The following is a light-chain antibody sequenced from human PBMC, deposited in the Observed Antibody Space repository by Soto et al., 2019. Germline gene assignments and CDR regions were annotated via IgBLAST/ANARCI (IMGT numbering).Light chain of an antibody. J-gene: IGLJ1*01. V-gene: IGLV2-8*01. CDR3: SSRTARSYV. CDR2: EVN. CDR1: SSDVGGYNY. Sequence: QSALTQPPSASGSPGQSVTISCTGTSSDVGGYNYVSWYQQHPGKAPKLMIYEVNKRSSGVPERFSGSKSGNTASLTVSGLQAEDEADYYCSSRTARSYVFGTGTKVTVL.